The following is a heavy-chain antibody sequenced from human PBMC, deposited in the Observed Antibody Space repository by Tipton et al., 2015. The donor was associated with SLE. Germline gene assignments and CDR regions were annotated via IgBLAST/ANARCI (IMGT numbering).Heavy chain of an antibody. Sequence: QSGPEVKKPGSSVKVSCKASGGTFSSYAISWVRQAPGQGLEWMGGIIPIFGAANYAQKFQGRVTITADESTSTVYMELSSLRSEDTALYYCARGTYYSDTSGYYYTPFDDWGQGTLVTVSS. V-gene: IGHV1-69*01. CDR1: GGTFSSYA. CDR2: IIPIFGAA. CDR3: ARGTYYSDTSGYYYTPFDD. D-gene: IGHD3-22*01. J-gene: IGHJ4*02.